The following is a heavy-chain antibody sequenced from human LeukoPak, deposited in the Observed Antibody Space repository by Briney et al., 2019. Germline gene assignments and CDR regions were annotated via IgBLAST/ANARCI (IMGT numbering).Heavy chain of an antibody. J-gene: IGHJ4*02. Sequence: GGSLRLSCAASGFTFSDYYMNWIRQAPGKGLEWVSYISSSSSYTNYADSVEGRFTISRDNAKNSLYLQMNSLRAEDTAVYYCAGDFWSGSYLDYWGQGTLVTVSS. V-gene: IGHV3-11*06. CDR3: AGDFWSGSYLDY. CDR2: ISSSSSYT. D-gene: IGHD3-10*01. CDR1: GFTFSDYY.